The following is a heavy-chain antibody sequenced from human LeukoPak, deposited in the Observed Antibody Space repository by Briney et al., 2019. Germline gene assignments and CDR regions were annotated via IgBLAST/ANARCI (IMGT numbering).Heavy chain of an antibody. Sequence: GGSLRLSCAASGFTFSTYAMSWVRQAPGKGLEWVSGIIDNGYITYYANSVRGRFTISRDNSKNTLFLQMNSLRAEDTAVYYCAKLGGQEVHNYYVAVWGKGTTVAVSS. D-gene: IGHD3-16*01. V-gene: IGHV3-23*01. J-gene: IGHJ6*03. CDR1: GFTFSTYA. CDR2: IIDNGYIT. CDR3: AKLGGQEVHNYYVAV.